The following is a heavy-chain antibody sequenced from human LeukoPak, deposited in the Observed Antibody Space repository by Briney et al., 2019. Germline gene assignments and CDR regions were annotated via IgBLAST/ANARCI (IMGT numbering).Heavy chain of an antibody. CDR1: GGSIKTYY. Sequence: KSSETLSLTCSVSGGSIKTYYWTWIRQPPGKGLEWIGYIHYSGSTDSNPSLMGRVTISLDTSKSQFSLELRSVTAADTAVYYCVRDQSEFDSWGQGTVVTLSS. V-gene: IGHV4-59*01. CDR2: IHYSGST. J-gene: IGHJ4*02. CDR3: VRDQSEFDS.